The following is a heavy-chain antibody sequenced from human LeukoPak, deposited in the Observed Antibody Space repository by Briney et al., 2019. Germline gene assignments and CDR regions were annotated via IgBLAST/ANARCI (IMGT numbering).Heavy chain of an antibody. D-gene: IGHD3-3*01. CDR1: GFTFTSYG. Sequence: GGSLRLSCVASGFTFTSYGMHWVRQAPGKGLEWVAFIRYDGSNKYYADSVKGRFTISRDNSKNTLYLQMNGLRAEDTAVYHCAKEPYDFWSGYFLYWGQGTLVTVSS. V-gene: IGHV3-30*02. J-gene: IGHJ4*02. CDR3: AKEPYDFWSGYFLY. CDR2: IRYDGSNK.